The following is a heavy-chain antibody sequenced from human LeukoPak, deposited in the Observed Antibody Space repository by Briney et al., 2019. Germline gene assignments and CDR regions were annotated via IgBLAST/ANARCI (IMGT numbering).Heavy chain of an antibody. CDR1: GGSITSRNYY. D-gene: IGHD4-17*01. CDR2: IYSSGST. J-gene: IGHJ5*02. V-gene: IGHV4-39*01. CDR3: ARQRIDDYGVSPLPFDP. Sequence: SETLSLTCTVSGGSITSRNYYWGWIRQPPGKGLEWIGSIYSSGSTYYNPSLKSRVAISVDTSKNQFSLNLTSVTAADTAVYYCARQRIDDYGVSPLPFDPWGQGTLVTVSS.